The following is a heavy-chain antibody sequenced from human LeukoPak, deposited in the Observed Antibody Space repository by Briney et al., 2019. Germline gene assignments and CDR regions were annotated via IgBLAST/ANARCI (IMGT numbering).Heavy chain of an antibody. V-gene: IGHV3-21*01. D-gene: IGHD2-15*01. CDR1: GFTFISYN. CDR2: ISISSIYV. Sequence: GGALLLSSSASGFTFISYNMNWVRRAPRKGLEWVSYISISSIYVYYADSVKGRFTISRDSAKNSLFLQMNSLRAEDTAVYYCARDRWHDYWGQGTLVTVSS. J-gene: IGHJ4*02. CDR3: ARDRWHDY.